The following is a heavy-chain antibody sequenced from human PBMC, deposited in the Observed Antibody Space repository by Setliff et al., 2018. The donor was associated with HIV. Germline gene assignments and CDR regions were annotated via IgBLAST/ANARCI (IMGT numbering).Heavy chain of an antibody. CDR2: IVPMLGAA. Sequence: SVKVSCKASGGRFRTYAISWVRQAPGHGPEWMGGIVPMLGAASYARELQGRVTITADKSTNTIYLDVRSLRFEDTAVYYCAKGWLPTDYSFFYMDIWGKGTTVTVSS. V-gene: IGHV1-69*10. CDR3: AKGWLPTDYSFFYMDI. D-gene: IGHD6-19*01. CDR1: GGRFRTYA. J-gene: IGHJ6*03.